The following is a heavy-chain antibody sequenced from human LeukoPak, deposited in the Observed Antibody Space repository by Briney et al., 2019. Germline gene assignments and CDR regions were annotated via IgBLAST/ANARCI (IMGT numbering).Heavy chain of an antibody. CDR3: ARLITYYYGSGRPHFDY. Sequence: SETLSLTCAVYGGSFSGYYWSWIRQPPGKGLEWIGEINHSGSTNYNPSLKSRVTISVDTSKNQFSLKLGSVTAADTAVYYCARLITYYYGSGRPHFDYWGQGTLVTVSS. J-gene: IGHJ4*02. D-gene: IGHD3-10*01. V-gene: IGHV4-34*01. CDR1: GGSFSGYY. CDR2: INHSGST.